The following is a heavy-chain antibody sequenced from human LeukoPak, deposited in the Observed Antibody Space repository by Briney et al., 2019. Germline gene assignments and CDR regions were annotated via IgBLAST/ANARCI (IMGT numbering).Heavy chain of an antibody. CDR3: ATWSYSWGSGIDY. D-gene: IGHD3-10*01. CDR1: GYTFTSYY. J-gene: IGHJ4*02. V-gene: IGHV1-46*01. Sequence: ASVKVSCKASGYTFTSYYMHWVRQAPGQGLEWRGIINPSGGSTSYAQKFQGRVTMTRNTSISTAYMELSSLRSEDTAVYYCATWSYSWGSGIDYWGQGTLVAVSS. CDR2: INPSGGST.